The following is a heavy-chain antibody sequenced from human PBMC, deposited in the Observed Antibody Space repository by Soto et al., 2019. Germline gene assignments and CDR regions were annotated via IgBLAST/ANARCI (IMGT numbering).Heavy chain of an antibody. J-gene: IGHJ4*02. Sequence: GGSLRLSCAASGFTFSSYAMSWVRRAPGKGLEWVSIVSGGGGSTYYADSVKGRFAISRDNSKNTLYLQMNSLRDEDTAIYFCAKGPSYDFWSGKRGTHLDYWGQGTLVTVSS. V-gene: IGHV3-23*01. CDR2: VSGGGGST. CDR1: GFTFSSYA. D-gene: IGHD3-3*01. CDR3: AKGPSYDFWSGKRGTHLDY.